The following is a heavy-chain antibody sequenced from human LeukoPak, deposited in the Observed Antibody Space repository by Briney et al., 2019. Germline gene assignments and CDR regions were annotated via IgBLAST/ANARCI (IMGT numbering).Heavy chain of an antibody. Sequence: SETLSLTCAVYGVSFSGYYWSRIRQPPGKGLEWIGEVNHSGSTNYNPSLKSRVTISVDTSKNQFSLKLSSVTAADKAVYYCSTMPSDYWGQGTLVTVSS. CDR1: GVSFSGYY. J-gene: IGHJ4*02. CDR2: VNHSGST. V-gene: IGHV4-34*01. CDR3: STMPSDY. D-gene: IGHD2-2*01.